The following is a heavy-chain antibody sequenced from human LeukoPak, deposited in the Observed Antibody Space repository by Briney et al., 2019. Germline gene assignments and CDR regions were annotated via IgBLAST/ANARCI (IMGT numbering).Heavy chain of an antibody. V-gene: IGHV4-31*03. CDR2: IYYSGST. CDR3: ARHYGDYRDGFDP. J-gene: IGHJ5*02. CDR1: GGSVSSGSYY. Sequence: SETLSLTCTVSGGSVSSGSYYWSWIRQHPGKGLEWIGYIYYSGSTYYNPSLKSRVTISVDTSKNQFSLKLSSVTAADTAVYYCARHYGDYRDGFDPWGQGTLVTVSS. D-gene: IGHD4-17*01.